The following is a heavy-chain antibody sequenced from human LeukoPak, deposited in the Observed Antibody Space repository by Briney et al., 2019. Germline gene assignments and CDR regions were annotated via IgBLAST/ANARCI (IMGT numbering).Heavy chain of an antibody. D-gene: IGHD5-18*01. CDR3: ARGGYSYGYVYVY. CDR2: IYSGGST. V-gene: IGHV3-53*01. Sequence: GGSLRLSCAASGFTVSSNYMSWVRQAPGKGLEWVSVIYSGGSTYYADSVKGRFTISRDNSKNTLYLQMNSLRAEDTAVYYCARGGYSYGYVYVYWGQGTLVTVSP. CDR1: GFTVSSNY. J-gene: IGHJ4*02.